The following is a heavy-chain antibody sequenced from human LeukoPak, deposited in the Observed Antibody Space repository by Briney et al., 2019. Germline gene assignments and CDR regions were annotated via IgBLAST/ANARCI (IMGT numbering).Heavy chain of an antibody. V-gene: IGHV4-61*02. CDR2: IYTSGST. D-gene: IGHD3-10*01. CDR3: AREGFGELSDY. J-gene: IGHJ4*02. CDR1: GGSISSGSYY. Sequence: SETLSLTCTVSGGSISSGSYYWSWIRQPAGKGLEWIGRIYTSGSTNYNPSLKSRVTISVDTSKNQFSLKLSSVTAADTAVYYCAREGFGELSDYWGQGTLATVSS.